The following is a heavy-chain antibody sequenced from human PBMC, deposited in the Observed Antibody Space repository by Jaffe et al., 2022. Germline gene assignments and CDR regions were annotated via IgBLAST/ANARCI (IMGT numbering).Heavy chain of an antibody. CDR3: AFSSGRQWGGYYYYMDV. D-gene: IGHD3-10*01. CDR1: GYTFTSYY. CDR2: INPSGGST. V-gene: IGHV1-46*03. Sequence: QVQLVQSGAEVKKPGASVKVSCKASGYTFTSYYMHWVRQAPGQGLEWMGIINPSGGSTSYAQKFQGRVTMTRDTSTSTVYMELSSLRSEDTAVYYCAFSSGRQWGGYYYYMDVWGKGTTVTVSS. J-gene: IGHJ6*03.